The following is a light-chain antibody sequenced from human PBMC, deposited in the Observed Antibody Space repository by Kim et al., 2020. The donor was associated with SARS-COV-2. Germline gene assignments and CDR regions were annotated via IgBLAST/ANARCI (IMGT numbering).Light chain of an antibody. CDR2: DAS. CDR1: QSVSSY. Sequence: PGESAPLSCRASQSVSSYLAWYQQKPGQAPRLLIYDASNRATGIPARFSGSGSGTDFTLTISSLEPEDFAVYYCQQRSNWPLMYTFGQGTKVDIK. CDR3: QQRSNWPLMYT. J-gene: IGKJ2*01. V-gene: IGKV3-11*01.